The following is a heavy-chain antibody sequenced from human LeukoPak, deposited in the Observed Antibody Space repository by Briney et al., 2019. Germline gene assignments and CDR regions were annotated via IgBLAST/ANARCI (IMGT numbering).Heavy chain of an antibody. Sequence: AGGSLRLSCAASGFTFSSYWMSWVGQAPGKGLEWVANIKQDGSEKYYVDSVKGRFTISRDNAKNSLYLQMNSLRAEDTAVYYCARRTHRIQLWEYYFDYWGQGTLVTVSS. J-gene: IGHJ4*02. CDR1: GFTFSSYW. CDR3: ARRTHRIQLWEYYFDY. V-gene: IGHV3-7*05. CDR2: IKQDGSEK. D-gene: IGHD5-18*01.